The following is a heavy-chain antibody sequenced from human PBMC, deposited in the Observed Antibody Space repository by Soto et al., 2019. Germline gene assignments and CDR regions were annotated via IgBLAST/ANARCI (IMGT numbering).Heavy chain of an antibody. V-gene: IGHV3-30*03. CDR1: GFTFSSYG. D-gene: IGHD3-10*01. CDR2: ISYDGSNK. CDR3: ARDFGELLSDWSDP. Sequence: GGSLRLSCAASGFTFSSYGMHWGRQAPGKGLEWVAVISYDGSNKYYADSVKGRFTISRDNSKNTLYLQMNSLRAEDTAVYYCARDFGELLSDWSDPWGQGILVTVSS. J-gene: IGHJ5*02.